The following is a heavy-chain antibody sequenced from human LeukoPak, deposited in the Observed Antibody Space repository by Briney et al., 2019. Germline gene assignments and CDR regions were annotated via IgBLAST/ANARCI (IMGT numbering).Heavy chain of an antibody. J-gene: IGHJ4*02. CDR3: TTDIVATIRIFDY. D-gene: IGHD5-12*01. V-gene: IGHV3-15*01. CDR1: GFTLSNAW. CDR2: IKSKTDGGTT. Sequence: PGWSLRLSCAASGFTLSNAWVSWVRQAPGNGQESVGRIKSKTDGGTTDYAAPVKGRFTISRVDSKKTLYLQMNSVKTEDIAVYYCTTDIVATIRIFDYWGQGTLVTVSS.